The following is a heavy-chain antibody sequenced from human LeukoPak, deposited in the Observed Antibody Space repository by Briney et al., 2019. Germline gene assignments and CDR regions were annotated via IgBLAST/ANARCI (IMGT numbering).Heavy chain of an antibody. J-gene: IGHJ4*02. CDR1: GFTFSNAW. D-gene: IGHD2-2*01. V-gene: IGHV3-15*01. CDR3: TTGAIVVVPAAMGE. Sequence: PGGSLRLSCAASGFTFSNAWMSWVRQAPGRGLEWVGRIKSKTDGGTTDYAAPVKGRFTISRDDSKNTLYLQMNSLKTEDTAVYYCTTGAIVVVPAAMGEWGQGTLVTVSS. CDR2: IKSKTDGGTT.